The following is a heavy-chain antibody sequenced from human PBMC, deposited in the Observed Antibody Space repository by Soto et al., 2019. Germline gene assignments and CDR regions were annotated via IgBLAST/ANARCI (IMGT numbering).Heavy chain of an antibody. CDR2: ISYDGSNK. J-gene: IGHJ4*02. Sequence: PGGSLRLSCAASGFTFSSYGMHWVRQAPGKGLEWVAVISYDGSNKYYADSVKGRFTISRDNSKNTLYLQMNSLRAEDTAVYYCAKDRAEGYCSGGSCYYFDYWGQGTLVTVSS. CDR3: AKDRAEGYCSGGSCYYFDY. CDR1: GFTFSSYG. D-gene: IGHD2-15*01. V-gene: IGHV3-30*18.